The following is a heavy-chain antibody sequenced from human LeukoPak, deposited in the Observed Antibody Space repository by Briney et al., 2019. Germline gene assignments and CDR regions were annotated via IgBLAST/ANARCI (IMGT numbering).Heavy chain of an antibody. J-gene: IGHJ4*02. CDR1: GGSISSYY. CDR3: ARIGSSGYCDY. V-gene: IGHV4-59*01. D-gene: IGHD3-22*01. Sequence: PSETLSLICTVSGGSISSYYWSWSRQPPGKGLEWIGYIYYSGSTNYNPSLKSRVTISVDTSKNQFSLKLSSVTAADTAVYYCARIGSSGYCDYWGQGTLVTVSS. CDR2: IYYSGST.